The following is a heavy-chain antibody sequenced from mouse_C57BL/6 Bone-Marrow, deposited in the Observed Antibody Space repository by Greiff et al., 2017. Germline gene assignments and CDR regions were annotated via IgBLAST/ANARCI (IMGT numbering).Heavy chain of an antibody. J-gene: IGHJ2*01. D-gene: IGHD1-1*01. CDR2: ISSGGSYT. CDR1: GFTFSSYG. CDR3: ARHVYDGISPYFDY. V-gene: IGHV5-6*01. Sequence: EVKVVESGGDLVKPGGSLKLSCAASGFTFSSYGMSWVRQTPDQRLEWVATISSGGSYTYYPDSVKGRFTISRDTDKNTLYLKMSSLKSGDTAMYYCARHVYDGISPYFDYWGKGTTLTVSS.